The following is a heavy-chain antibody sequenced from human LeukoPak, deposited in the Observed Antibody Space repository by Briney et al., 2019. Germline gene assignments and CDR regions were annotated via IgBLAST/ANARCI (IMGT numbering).Heavy chain of an antibody. V-gene: IGHV4-59*01. D-gene: IGHD3-16*02. J-gene: IGHJ3*02. CDR2: ISYSGNT. Sequence: PSETLSLTCAVYGGSISTYYWSWIRQPPGKGLEWIGYISYSGNTNYNPSLKSRVTMSVDTSKNQFSLKLSSVTAADTAVYYCARRRDYVWGSYRYAFDIWGQGTMVTVSS. CDR3: ARRRDYVWGSYRYAFDI. CDR1: GGSISTYY.